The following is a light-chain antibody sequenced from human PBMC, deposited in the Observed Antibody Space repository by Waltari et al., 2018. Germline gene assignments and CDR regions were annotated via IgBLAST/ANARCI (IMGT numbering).Light chain of an antibody. CDR3: QQYGSSPFT. CDR2: GAS. CDR1: ESISSIH. J-gene: IGKJ3*01. V-gene: IGKV3-20*01. Sequence: EIVLTQTPGTLSLSPGERAILSCRTSESISSIHLAWYQQKPGQVPRVPIYGASSRATGIPDRFSGSGSGTDFTLTISRLEPEDFGVYYCQQYGSSPFTFGPGTTVDIK.